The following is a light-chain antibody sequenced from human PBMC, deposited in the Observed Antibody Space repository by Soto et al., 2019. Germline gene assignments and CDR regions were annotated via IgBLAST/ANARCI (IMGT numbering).Light chain of an antibody. V-gene: IGKV1-16*01. Sequence: IDMTHSPSSLSASVLYRVTITCLASQSISNYLNFYQQKPGKAPKLLIYAASSLQSGVPSRFSGSGSGTEFTLTISSLQPDDFATYYCQHYNSYSEAFGQGTKV. CDR2: AAS. CDR1: QSISNY. J-gene: IGKJ1*01. CDR3: QHYNSYSEA.